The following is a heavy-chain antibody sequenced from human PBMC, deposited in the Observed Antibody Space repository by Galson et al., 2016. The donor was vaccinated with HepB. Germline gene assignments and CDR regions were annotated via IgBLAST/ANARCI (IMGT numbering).Heavy chain of an antibody. D-gene: IGHD3-9*01. CDR1: GYPFSSYG. Sequence: SVKVSCKASGYPFSSYGISWVRRAPGQGLEWMGWISAYNGKINYAQNLQDRVTMTTDTSTSTAYMEVRSLRSDDTAVYYCARDQGDTLAGIGYYGMDVWGQGTTVTGSS. CDR2: ISAYNGKI. J-gene: IGHJ6*02. CDR3: ARDQGDTLAGIGYYGMDV. V-gene: IGHV1-18*01.